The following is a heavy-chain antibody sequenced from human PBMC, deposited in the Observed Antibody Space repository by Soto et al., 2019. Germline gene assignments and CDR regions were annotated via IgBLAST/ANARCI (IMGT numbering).Heavy chain of an antibody. J-gene: IGHJ4*02. V-gene: IGHV3-74*01. CDR2: IDHDGPT. CDR1: GFTFSHYW. Sequence: EVQLVESWGGLVQPGGSLRLSCAGSGFTFSHYWMHWVRQAPGKGLEWVSRIDHDGPTDYADSVSGRFTISRDNAENTLYLQMNSLRPEDTAVYYCVRDSHGDYWGQGTLVTVSS. CDR3: VRDSHGDY.